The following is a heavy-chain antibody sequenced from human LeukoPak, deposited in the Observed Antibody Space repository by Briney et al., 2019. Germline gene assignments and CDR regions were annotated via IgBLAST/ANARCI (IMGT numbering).Heavy chain of an antibody. J-gene: IGHJ3*02. V-gene: IGHV3-11*01. CDR3: ARVRYYDFWSGNDAFDI. CDR2: ISSSGSTI. D-gene: IGHD3-3*01. CDR1: GFTFGDYY. Sequence: GGSLRLSCAASGFTFGDYYMSWIRQAPGKGLEWVSYISSSGSTIYYADSVKGRFTISRDNAKNSLYLQMNSLRAEDTAVYYCARVRYYDFWSGNDAFDIWGQGTMVTVSS.